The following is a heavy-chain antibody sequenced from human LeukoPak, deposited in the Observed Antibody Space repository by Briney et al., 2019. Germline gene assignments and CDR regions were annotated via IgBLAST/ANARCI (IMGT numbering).Heavy chain of an antibody. CDR2: TSGSGGST. CDR1: GFTFSSYA. CDR3: AKGTHYYDFWSGYYFDY. Sequence: GGSLRLSCAASGFTFSSYAMSWVRQAPGKGLEWVSATSGSGGSTYYADSVKGRFTISRDNSKNTLYLQMNSLRAEDTAVYYCAKGTHYYDFWSGYYFDYWGQGTLVTVSS. J-gene: IGHJ4*02. V-gene: IGHV3-23*01. D-gene: IGHD3-3*01.